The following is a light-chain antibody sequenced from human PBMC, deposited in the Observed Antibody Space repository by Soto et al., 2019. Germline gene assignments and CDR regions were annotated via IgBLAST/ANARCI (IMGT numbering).Light chain of an antibody. V-gene: IGKV3-20*01. CDR2: GAS. Sequence: EIVLTQSPGTLSLSPGERATLSCRASQSVSSSYLAWYQQKPGQAPRLLIYGASTMATGIPDRFSGSGSGTDFTLTISSLEPEDFAVYYCQQFSSYPLTFGGGTKVDIK. CDR3: QQFSSYPLT. CDR1: QSVSSSY. J-gene: IGKJ4*01.